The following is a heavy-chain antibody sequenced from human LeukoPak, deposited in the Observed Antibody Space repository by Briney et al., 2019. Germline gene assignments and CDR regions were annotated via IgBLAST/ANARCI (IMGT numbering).Heavy chain of an antibody. CDR3: ARGGYSRGQGSPFDY. CDR1: GYTFTNYP. CDR2: INTNTGNP. V-gene: IGHV7-4-1*02. Sequence: GASVNVSCTASGYTFTNYPMIWVRQAPGQGLECMGWINTNTGNPTYAQGFTGRFLFSLDTSVGTTYLQIISLETEDTAVYYCARGGYSRGQGSPFDYWGQGTLVTVSS. J-gene: IGHJ4*02. D-gene: IGHD6-19*01.